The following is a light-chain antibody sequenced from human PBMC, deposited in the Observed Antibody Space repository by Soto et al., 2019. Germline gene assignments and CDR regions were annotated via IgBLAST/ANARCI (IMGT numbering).Light chain of an antibody. CDR1: QNINNY. J-gene: IGKJ5*01. CDR3: QQYENLPT. Sequence: IQMGQSRSSLFASVGDSVTISCQASQNINNYLNWHQPKPGRAPHLRIYDASNLEAGVPSWFRGSGSGTDFTFTISRMQPEDIATYYCQQYENLPTFGQGTRLEI. CDR2: DAS. V-gene: IGKV1-33*01.